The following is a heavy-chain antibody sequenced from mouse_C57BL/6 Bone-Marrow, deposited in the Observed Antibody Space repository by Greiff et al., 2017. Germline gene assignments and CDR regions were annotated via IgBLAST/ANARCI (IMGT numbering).Heavy chain of an antibody. CDR2: INPGSGGT. Sequence: VQLQESGAELVRPGTSVKVSCKASGYAFTNYLIEWVKQRPGQGLEWIGVINPGSGGTNYNEKFKGKATLTADKSSSTAYMQLSSLTSEDSAVSFCASPYYYGSSSWFVYWGQGTLVTVSA. D-gene: IGHD1-1*01. V-gene: IGHV1-54*01. CDR3: ASPYYYGSSSWFVY. J-gene: IGHJ3*01. CDR1: GYAFTNYL.